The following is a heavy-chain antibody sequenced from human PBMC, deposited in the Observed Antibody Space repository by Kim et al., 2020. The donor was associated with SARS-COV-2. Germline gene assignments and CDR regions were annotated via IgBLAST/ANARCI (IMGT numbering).Heavy chain of an antibody. CDR3: ARDLGTSPGGGY. D-gene: IGHD1-7*01. Sequence: GGSLRLSCAASGFALSTYHMDWVRQAPGKGLEWISFITTSSSVIKYADSVQGRFAISRDNAKNALYLQMDRLRDEDTAVYFCARDLGTSPGGGYWGQGTL. CDR2: ITTSSSVI. J-gene: IGHJ4*02. CDR1: GFALSTYH. V-gene: IGHV3-48*02.